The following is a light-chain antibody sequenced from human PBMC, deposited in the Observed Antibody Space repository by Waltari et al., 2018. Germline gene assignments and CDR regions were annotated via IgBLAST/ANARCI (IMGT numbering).Light chain of an antibody. CDR3: QNHERLPAT. V-gene: IGKV3-20*01. Sequence: EVVLTQSPGTLSLSPGERATLSCRASQSVSKYLAWYQQRPGQAPRLLIYAASTRATGIPARFIGSGSWTDFSLTISRLEPDDFAVYYCQNHERLPATFGQGTKVEIK. CDR1: QSVSKY. J-gene: IGKJ1*01. CDR2: AAS.